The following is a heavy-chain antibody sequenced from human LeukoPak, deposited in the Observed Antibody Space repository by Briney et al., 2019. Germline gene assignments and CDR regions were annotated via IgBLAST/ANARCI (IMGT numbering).Heavy chain of an antibody. CDR3: ARDLGLNNAFDI. CDR1: GYSFTNYW. J-gene: IGHJ3*02. D-gene: IGHD7-27*01. CDR2: VYPGDSDT. Sequence: GESLKISCKISGYSFTNYWIGWVRQMPGKGLEWMGIVYPGDSDTRYSPSFQGLVTISADKSITTAYLQWSSLKASDTAIYYCARDLGLNNAFDIWGQGTMVTVSS. V-gene: IGHV5-51*01.